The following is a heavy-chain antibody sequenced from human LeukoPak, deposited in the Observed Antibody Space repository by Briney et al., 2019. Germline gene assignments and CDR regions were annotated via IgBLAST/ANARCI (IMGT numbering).Heavy chain of an antibody. V-gene: IGHV1-18*01. J-gene: IGHJ4*02. CDR2: IRAYNANT. D-gene: IGHD1-26*01. Sequence: ASVTVSCKASGYTFTSYGISWVRQAPGEGLEGMGWIRAYNANTNYAQKLQARVTMTTDTSTSTACMELMSLRSDDTAVYYCARNGVGATKGADYWGQGTLVTVSS. CDR3: ARNGVGATKGADY. CDR1: GYTFTSYG.